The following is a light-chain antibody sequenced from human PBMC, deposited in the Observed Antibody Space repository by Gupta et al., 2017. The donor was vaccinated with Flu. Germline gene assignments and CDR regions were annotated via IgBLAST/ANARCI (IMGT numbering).Light chain of an antibody. CDR1: QSVSSSY. J-gene: IGKJ3*01. CDR2: GAS. CDR3: QQYGSSPPVT. V-gene: IGKV3-20*01. Sequence: TLSLSPGERATLSCRASQSVSSSYLAWYQQKPGQAPRLLIYGASSRATGIPDRFSGSGSGTDFTLTISRLEPEDFAVYYCQQYGSSPPVTFGPGTKVDIK.